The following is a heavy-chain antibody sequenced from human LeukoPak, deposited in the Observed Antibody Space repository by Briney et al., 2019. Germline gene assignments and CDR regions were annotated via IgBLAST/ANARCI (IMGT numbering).Heavy chain of an antibody. J-gene: IGHJ4*02. CDR3: AREQGQQLGPTYFDY. D-gene: IGHD6-13*01. CDR1: GFTFSSYW. Sequence: GGSLRLSCAASGFTFSSYWMHWVRQAPGKGLVWVSRINSDGSSTSYADSVKGRFTISRDNAKNTLYLQMNSLRAEDTAVYYCAREQGQQLGPTYFDYWGQGTLVTVSS. CDR2: INSDGSST. V-gene: IGHV3-74*01.